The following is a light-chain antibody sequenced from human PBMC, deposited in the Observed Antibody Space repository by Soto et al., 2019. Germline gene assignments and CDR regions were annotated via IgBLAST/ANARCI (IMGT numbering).Light chain of an antibody. CDR2: EVS. CDR3: GSYTSATTWV. J-gene: IGLJ3*02. V-gene: IGLV2-14*03. Sequence: QSALTQPASVSGSPGQSITISCTGSSSDIGRYNYVSWYQQLPGKAPKLIIYEVSNRPSGVSDRFSGSKSGNTASLSISGLQTEDEADYYCGSYTSATTWVFGGVTKLTVL. CDR1: SSDIGRYNY.